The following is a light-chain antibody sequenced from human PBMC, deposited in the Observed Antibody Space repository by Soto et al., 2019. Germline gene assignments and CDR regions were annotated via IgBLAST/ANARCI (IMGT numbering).Light chain of an antibody. J-gene: IGKJ4*01. V-gene: IGKV1-5*03. CDR1: QSISSW. Sequence: DIPMTQSPSTLSASVGDRVTITCRASQSISSWLAWYQKKPGKAPNLLIYKTSSLESGVPSRFSGSGSGTEFTLTVNSLQPDDFVTYYCQQYDSYPLTCGGGTKVEIK. CDR3: QQYDSYPLT. CDR2: KTS.